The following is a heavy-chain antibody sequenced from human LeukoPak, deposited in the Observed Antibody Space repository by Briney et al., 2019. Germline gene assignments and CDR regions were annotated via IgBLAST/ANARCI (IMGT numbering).Heavy chain of an antibody. Sequence: GGSLRLSCAASGFPFSSHEMNWVRQAPGKGLEWVSYISTGGISTHYADSVKGRFTISRDNANNLVYLQVNSLRADDTGIYYCATRHDYWGQGTLVTVSS. CDR3: ATRHDY. CDR1: GFPFSSHE. CDR2: ISTGGIST. V-gene: IGHV3-48*03. J-gene: IGHJ4*02.